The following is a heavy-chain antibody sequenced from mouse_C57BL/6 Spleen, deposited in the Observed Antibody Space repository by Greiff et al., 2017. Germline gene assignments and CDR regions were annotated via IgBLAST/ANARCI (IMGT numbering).Heavy chain of an antibody. CDR2: IDPETGGT. V-gene: IGHV1-15*01. Sequence: VKLMESGAELVRPGASVTLSCKASGYTFTDYEMHWVKQTPVHGLEWIGAIDPETGGTAYNQKFKGKAILTADKSSSTAYMTLRSLTSEDSAVYYCTGGYYFDYWGQGTTLTVSS. J-gene: IGHJ2*01. CDR3: TGGYYFDY. CDR1: GYTFTDYE.